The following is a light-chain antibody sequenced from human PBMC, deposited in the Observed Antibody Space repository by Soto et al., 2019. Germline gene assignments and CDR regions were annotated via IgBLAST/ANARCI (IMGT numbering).Light chain of an antibody. J-gene: IGLJ2*01. CDR1: SSDIGNYDF. CDR3: SSYTSTTTVI. CDR2: EVS. Sequence: QSALTQPASVSGSPGQSITISCTGTSSDIGNYDFVSWYQQVPGTAPKAMIYEVSSRPSGVSNRFSGSKSGNTASLTISGLQTEDEADYFCSSYTSTTTVIFGGGTKVTVL. V-gene: IGLV2-14*01.